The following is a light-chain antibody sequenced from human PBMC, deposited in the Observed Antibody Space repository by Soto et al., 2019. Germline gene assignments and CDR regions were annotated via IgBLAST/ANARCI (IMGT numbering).Light chain of an antibody. Sequence: DIVMTQSPDSLAVSLGERATINCKSSQSVLYSSNNKNYLAWYQQKPGQPPKLLIYWASTRESGVPDRFSGSGSGTDFTLTISSLQAEDGAGYYCQQYYSTPPTFGGGTKVEIK. CDR3: QQYYSTPPT. J-gene: IGKJ4*01. V-gene: IGKV4-1*01. CDR1: QSVLYSSNNKNY. CDR2: WAS.